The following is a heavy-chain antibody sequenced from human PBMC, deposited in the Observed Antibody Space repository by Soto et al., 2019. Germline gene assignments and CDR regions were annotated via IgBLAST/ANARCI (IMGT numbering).Heavy chain of an antibody. CDR3: ATHGYSSGWYGSQLDY. CDR1: GYTFTSHG. CDR2: ISAYNGNT. D-gene: IGHD6-19*01. V-gene: IGHV1-18*01. Sequence: ASVKVSCKASGYTFTSHGISWVRQAPGQGLEWMGWISAYNGNTNYAQKLQGRVTMTTDTSTSTAYMELRSLRSDDTAVYYCATHGYSSGWYGSQLDYWGQGTLVTVSS. J-gene: IGHJ4*02.